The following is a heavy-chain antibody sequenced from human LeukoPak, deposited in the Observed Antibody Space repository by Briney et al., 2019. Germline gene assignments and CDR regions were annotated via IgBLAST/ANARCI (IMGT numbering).Heavy chain of an antibody. D-gene: IGHD4-23*01. CDR1: GYTFSSYG. V-gene: IGHV1-18*01. CDR3: ARSSPWVVTSSAELNYFDL. CDR2: ISVYNGNT. J-gene: IGHJ4*02. Sequence: ASVKVSCKASGYTFSSYGISWVRQAPGQGLEWMGWISVYNGNTNYAQKLQGRVTMTTDTSTSTAYMELRSLRSDDTAVYYCARSSPWVVTSSAELNYFDLWGQGTLVTVSS.